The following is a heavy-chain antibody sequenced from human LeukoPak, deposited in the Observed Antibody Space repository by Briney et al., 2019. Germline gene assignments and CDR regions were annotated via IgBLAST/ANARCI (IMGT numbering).Heavy chain of an antibody. J-gene: IGHJ4*02. Sequence: ASVKVSCKASGYTFTGYYMHWVRQAPGQGLEWMGWINPNSGGTNYAQKFQGRVTMTRDTSISTAYMELSSLRSEDTAVYYCARTYYDYVGGSYRPTNFDYWGQGTLVTVSS. D-gene: IGHD3-16*02. CDR2: INPNSGGT. V-gene: IGHV1-2*02. CDR3: ARTYYDYVGGSYRPTNFDY. CDR1: GYTFTGYY.